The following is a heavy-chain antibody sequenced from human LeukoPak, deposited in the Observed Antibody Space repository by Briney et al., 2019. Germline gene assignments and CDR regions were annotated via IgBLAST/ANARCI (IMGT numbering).Heavy chain of an antibody. V-gene: IGHV4-34*01. Sequence: PSETLSLTCAVYGGSFSGYYWSWIRQPPGKGLGWVAEINHSGSTNYNPSPKSRVNISVDTSKNQFSLKLSSVTAADKAVYYCARGWGYCSSTSCPKPRKVTDPWGQGTLVTVSS. D-gene: IGHD2-2*01. CDR3: ARGWGYCSSTSCPKPRKVTDP. J-gene: IGHJ5*02. CDR2: INHSGST. CDR1: GGSFSGYY.